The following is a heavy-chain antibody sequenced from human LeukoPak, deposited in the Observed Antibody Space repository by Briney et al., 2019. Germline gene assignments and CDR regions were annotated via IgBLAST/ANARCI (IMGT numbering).Heavy chain of an antibody. CDR3: ARDRVTDY. CDR2: LYSGGTT. CDR1: GFTVSSNY. J-gene: IGHJ4*02. D-gene: IGHD4-23*01. V-gene: IGHV3-66*01. Sequence: GGSLRLSCAASGFTVSSNYMTWVRQAPGKGLEWVSVLYSGGTTYYADSVKGRFTTSRDNSKNTLYLQMNSLRAEHTAVYYCARDRVTDYWGQGTLVTVSS.